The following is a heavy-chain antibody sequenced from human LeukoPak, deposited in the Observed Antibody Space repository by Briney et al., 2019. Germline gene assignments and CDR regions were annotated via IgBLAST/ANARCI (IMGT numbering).Heavy chain of an antibody. CDR1: GGSISSGDYY. CDR3: ARDSTVTLAYGMDV. J-gene: IGHJ6*02. CDR2: IYYSGST. D-gene: IGHD4-17*01. V-gene: IGHV4-30-4*01. Sequence: SETLSLTCTVSGGSISSGDYYWSWIRQPPGKGLEWIGYIYYSGSTYYNTSLKSRVTISVDTSKNQFSLKLSSVTAADTAVYYCARDSTVTLAYGMDVWGQGTTVTVSS.